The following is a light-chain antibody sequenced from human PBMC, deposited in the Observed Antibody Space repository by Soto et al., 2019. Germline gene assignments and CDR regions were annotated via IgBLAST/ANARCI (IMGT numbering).Light chain of an antibody. J-gene: IGKJ2*01. Sequence: DIQMTQSTSTLSASVGDRVTITCRASQSISTWLAWYQQKPGKAPKLLIYTASRLESGVPSRFSGSGSGTEFTLTISSLQPDDFATYYCQQYNSHSSYTFGQGTKLEIK. CDR1: QSISTW. CDR2: TAS. V-gene: IGKV1-5*03. CDR3: QQYNSHSSYT.